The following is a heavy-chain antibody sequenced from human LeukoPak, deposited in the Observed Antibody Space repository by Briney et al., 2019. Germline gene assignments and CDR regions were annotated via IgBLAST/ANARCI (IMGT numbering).Heavy chain of an antibody. CDR2: IYYSGST. CDR1: GGSISSYY. D-gene: IGHD5-24*01. V-gene: IGHV4-59*01. J-gene: IGHJ4*02. CDR3: ARDRHRDGYNLPFYFDY. Sequence: SETLSLTXTVSGGSISSYYWSWIRQPPGKGLEWTGYIYYSGSTNYNPSLKSRVTISVDTSKNQFSLKLSSVTAADTAVYYCARDRHRDGYNLPFYFDYWGQGTLVTVSS.